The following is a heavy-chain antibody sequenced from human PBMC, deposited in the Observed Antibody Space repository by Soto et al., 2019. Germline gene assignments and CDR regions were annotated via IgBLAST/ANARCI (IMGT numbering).Heavy chain of an antibody. D-gene: IGHD2-2*01. J-gene: IGHJ4*02. CDR1: GYTFTSYA. Sequence: ASVKVSCKASGYTFTSYAMHWVRQAPGQRLEWMGWINAGNGNTKYSQKFQGRVTITRDTSASTAYMELSSLRSEDTAVYYCAREGRLDIVVVPPDYWGQGTLVTVSS. CDR3: AREGRLDIVVVPPDY. V-gene: IGHV1-3*01. CDR2: INAGNGNT.